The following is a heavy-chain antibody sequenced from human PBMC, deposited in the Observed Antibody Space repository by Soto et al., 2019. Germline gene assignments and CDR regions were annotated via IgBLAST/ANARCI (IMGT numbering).Heavy chain of an antibody. J-gene: IGHJ4*02. CDR2: XXGXGXXX. CDR3: AKQAGYGSDPFDS. V-gene: IGHV3-23*01. Sequence: GGSLRLSCAASGFTFSSYAMSWVRQAPGKGLXWVSXXXGXGXXXYXXXXVKGRFAISRDNSKNTLYLQIHSLRVQDTAIYYCAKQAGYGSDPFDSWGQGTLVTVSS. CDR1: GFTFSSYA. D-gene: IGHD2-15*01.